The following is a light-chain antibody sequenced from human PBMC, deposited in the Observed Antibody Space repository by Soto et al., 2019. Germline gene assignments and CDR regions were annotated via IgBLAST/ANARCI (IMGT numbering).Light chain of an antibody. CDR2: DAF. Sequence: EIVLTQSPATLSLSPGERATLPCRASQSVSSYLAWYQQKPGQAPRLLIYDAFNRATGIPARFSGSGSGTDFTLTISSLEPEDFAVYYWQQRRNWPPTFGQGTKLEIK. V-gene: IGKV3-11*01. CDR1: QSVSSY. CDR3: QQRRNWPPT. J-gene: IGKJ2*01.